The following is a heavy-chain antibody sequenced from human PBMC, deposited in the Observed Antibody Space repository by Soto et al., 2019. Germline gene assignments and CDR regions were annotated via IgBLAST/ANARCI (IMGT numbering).Heavy chain of an antibody. D-gene: IGHD6-6*01. CDR2: ISYDGSNK. Sequence: GGSLRLSCAASGFTFSSYAMHWVRQAPGKGLEWVAVISYDGSNKYYADSVNGRFTISRDNSKNTLYLQMNSLRAEDTAVYYCARVLFLLVRGYYYGLEVWCQGTTVNVSS. CDR3: ARVLFLLVRGYYYGLEV. CDR1: GFTFSSYA. J-gene: IGHJ6*02. V-gene: IGHV3-30-3*01.